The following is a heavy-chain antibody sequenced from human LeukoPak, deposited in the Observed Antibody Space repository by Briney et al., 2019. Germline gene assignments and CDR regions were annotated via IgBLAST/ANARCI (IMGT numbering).Heavy chain of an antibody. J-gene: IGHJ4*02. Sequence: GGSLRLSCAASGFMFSSNLMSCVRLAPGKGLEWVANIKEDGTETYYVDSVKGRFTISRDNAKNSLYLQMNSLRVEDTAVYYCAKEGRSLQTYWGQGTLVTVSS. V-gene: IGHV3-7*03. CDR1: GFMFSSNL. CDR2: IKEDGTET. D-gene: IGHD5-24*01. CDR3: AKEGRSLQTY.